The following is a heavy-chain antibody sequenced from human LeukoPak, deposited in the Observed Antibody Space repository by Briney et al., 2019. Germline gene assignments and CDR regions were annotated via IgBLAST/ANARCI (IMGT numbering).Heavy chain of an antibody. Sequence: GESLKISCKGSGYSFTSYWIGWVRQMPGKGLEWMGIIYPGDSDTRYSPSFQGQVTISADKSISTAYLQWSSLRASDTAMYYCARRGEISSSWYGDWFDPWGQGTLVTVSS. D-gene: IGHD6-13*01. CDR3: ARRGEISSSWYGDWFDP. J-gene: IGHJ5*02. CDR1: GYSFTSYW. CDR2: IYPGDSDT. V-gene: IGHV5-51*01.